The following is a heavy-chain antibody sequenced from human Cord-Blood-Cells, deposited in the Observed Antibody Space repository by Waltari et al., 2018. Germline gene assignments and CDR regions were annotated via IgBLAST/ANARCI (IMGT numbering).Heavy chain of an antibody. J-gene: IGHJ5*02. D-gene: IGHD3-10*01. CDR3: ARVGGSGSYNWFDP. CDR1: GFTVSSNY. Sequence: EVQLVESGGGLIQPGGSLRLSCAAAGFTVSSNYISWVGQAPGKGVEWVSVIYSGGSTYYRDSVKGRFTISRDNSKNTLYLQMNSLRAEDKAVYYCARVGGSGSYNWFDPWGPGTLVTVSS. V-gene: IGHV3-53*01. CDR2: IYSGGST.